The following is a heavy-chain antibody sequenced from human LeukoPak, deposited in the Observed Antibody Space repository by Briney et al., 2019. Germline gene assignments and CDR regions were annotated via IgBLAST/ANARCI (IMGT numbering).Heavy chain of an antibody. D-gene: IGHD5-18*01. CDR1: GFTFSSYA. V-gene: IGHV3-30-3*01. J-gene: IGHJ6*02. CDR2: ISYDGSNK. Sequence: GGSLRLSCAASGFTFSSYALHWVRQAPGKGLEWVAVISYDGSNKYYADSVKGRFTISRDNSKDTLYLQMNSLRAEDTAVYYCSRISVTAMITTVGYYGMDVWGQGTTVTVSS. CDR3: SRISVTAMITTVGYYGMDV.